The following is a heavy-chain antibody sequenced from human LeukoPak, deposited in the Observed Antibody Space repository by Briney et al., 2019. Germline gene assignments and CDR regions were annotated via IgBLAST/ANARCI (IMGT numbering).Heavy chain of an antibody. CDR1: GFTFSSYS. J-gene: IGHJ4*02. V-gene: IGHV3-20*04. Sequence: GGSLRLSCAASGFTFSSYSMNWVRQAPGKGLEWVSGINWNGGSTGYADSVKGRFTISRDNAKNSLYLQMNSLRAEDTALYYCARDPEEAAAGFDYWGQGTLVTVSS. CDR3: ARDPEEAAAGFDY. CDR2: INWNGGST. D-gene: IGHD6-13*01.